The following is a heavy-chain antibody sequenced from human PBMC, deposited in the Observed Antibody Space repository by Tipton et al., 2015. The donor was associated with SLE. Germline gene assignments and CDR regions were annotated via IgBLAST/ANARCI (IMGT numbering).Heavy chain of an antibody. J-gene: IGHJ4*02. V-gene: IGHV4-59*01. CDR1: GGSISGYY. Sequence: TLSLTCTVSGGSISGYYWSWIRQSPGRGLEWIGYIFYSGSTNYNPSLKSRVTISVDTSKNQFSLKLSSVTAADTAVYYCARSLGTYYYDSTVAFWGQGTLVTVSS. D-gene: IGHD3-22*01. CDR3: ARSLGTYYYDSTVAF. CDR2: IFYSGST.